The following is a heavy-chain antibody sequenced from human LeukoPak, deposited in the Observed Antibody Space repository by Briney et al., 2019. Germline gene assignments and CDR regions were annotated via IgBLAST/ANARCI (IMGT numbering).Heavy chain of an antibody. CDR3: ARHRRGGTFDAFDI. CDR1: GGSISSYY. Sequence: SGTLSLTCTVSGGSISSYYWSWIRQPPGKGLEWIGYIYYSGSTNYNPSLKSRVTISVDTSKNQFSLKLSSVTAADTAVYYCARHRRGGTFDAFDIWGQGTMVTVSS. D-gene: IGHD2-15*01. CDR2: IYYSGST. V-gene: IGHV4-59*08. J-gene: IGHJ3*02.